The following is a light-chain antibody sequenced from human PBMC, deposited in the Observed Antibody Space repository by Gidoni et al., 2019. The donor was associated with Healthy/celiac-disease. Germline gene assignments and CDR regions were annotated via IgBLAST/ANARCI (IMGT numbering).Light chain of an antibody. CDR2: EVG. CDR3: SSYTSSSTLEV. Sequence: QSALTQPAYVSGSPGQAITISCTGTSSDVCGYNDVSWYQQHPGKAPQLMIYEVGNRPSGVSPRFSGSTSGNTASLTISGLQAEDEADYYCSSYTSSSTLEVFGGGTKLTVL. CDR1: SSDVCGYND. J-gene: IGLJ2*01. V-gene: IGLV2-14*01.